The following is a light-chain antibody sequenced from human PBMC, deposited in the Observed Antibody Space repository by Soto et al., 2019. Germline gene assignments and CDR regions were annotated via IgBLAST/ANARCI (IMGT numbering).Light chain of an antibody. J-gene: IGLJ2*01. Sequence: QSALAQPAYVSGSPGQSITISCTGTSSDVGGYNYVSWYQQHPGKAPKLMIYDVSNRPSGVSNRFSGSKSGNTASLTISGLQAEDEADYYCSSYTRSSTLVVFGGGTKVTVL. CDR2: DVS. V-gene: IGLV2-14*01. CDR1: SSDVGGYNY. CDR3: SSYTRSSTLVV.